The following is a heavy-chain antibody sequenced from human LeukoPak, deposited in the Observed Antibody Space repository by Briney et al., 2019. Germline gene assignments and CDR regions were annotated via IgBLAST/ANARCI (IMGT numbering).Heavy chain of an antibody. CDR1: GFTFSGYY. CDR3: TREDNWYFDL. V-gene: IGHV3-11*05. J-gene: IGHJ2*01. CDR2: VSTDSAYT. Sequence: GGSLRLSCTASGFTFSGYYMTWIRQAPGKGLEWLSYVSTDSAYTNYAGSVKGRFTISRDNAKSSLYLQLNSLTAEDTAVYYCTREDNWYFDLWGRGTLVTVSS.